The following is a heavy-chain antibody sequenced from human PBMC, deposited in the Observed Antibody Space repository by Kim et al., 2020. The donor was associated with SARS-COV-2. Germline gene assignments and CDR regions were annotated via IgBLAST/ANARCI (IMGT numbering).Heavy chain of an antibody. CDR3: AKAKTESSYRSSDY. Sequence: YADSVKGRFTISRDNSKNTMYLQMNSLRAEDTAIYYCAKAKTESSYRSSDYWGQGTLVTVSS. J-gene: IGHJ4*02. D-gene: IGHD6-6*01. V-gene: IGHV3-23*01.